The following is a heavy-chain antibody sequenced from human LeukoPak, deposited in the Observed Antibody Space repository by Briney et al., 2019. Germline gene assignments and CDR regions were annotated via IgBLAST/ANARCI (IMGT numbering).Heavy chain of an antibody. V-gene: IGHV3-30*04. Sequence: GGSLRPSCAASGFTFSSYAMHWVRQAPGKGLEWVAVISYDGSNKYYADSVKGRFTISRDNSKNTLYLQMNSLRVEDTALYYCAKDRGGVVVRAFDYWGQGTLVTVSS. J-gene: IGHJ4*02. CDR1: GFTFSSYA. CDR2: ISYDGSNK. CDR3: AKDRGGVVVRAFDY. D-gene: IGHD3-22*01.